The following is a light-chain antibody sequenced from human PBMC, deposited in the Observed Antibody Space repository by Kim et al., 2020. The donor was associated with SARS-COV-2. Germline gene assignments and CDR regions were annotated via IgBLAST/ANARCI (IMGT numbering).Light chain of an antibody. CDR2: NAY. Sequence: LSPDERAILSCRAIQSVTTFLVWYQQKPGQVPRLLIYNAYTRATGIPARFTGGGSGTDFSLTISSLEPDDFAVYYCQQRSTWPWTFGQGTKVDIK. V-gene: IGKV3-11*01. J-gene: IGKJ1*01. CDR3: QQRSTWPWT. CDR1: QSVTTF.